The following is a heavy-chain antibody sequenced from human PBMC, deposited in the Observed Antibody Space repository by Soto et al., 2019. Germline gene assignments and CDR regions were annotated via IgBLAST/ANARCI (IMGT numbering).Heavy chain of an antibody. CDR3: ARVRVGYSYGYVDDY. J-gene: IGHJ4*02. CDR2: INSDGSST. CDR1: GFTFSSYW. Sequence: GGSLRLPCAASGFTFSSYWMHWVRQAPGKGLVWVSRINSDGSSTSYADSVKGRFTISRDNAKNTLYLQMNSLRAEDTAVYYCARVRVGYSYGYVDDYWGQGTLVTVSS. D-gene: IGHD5-18*01. V-gene: IGHV3-74*01.